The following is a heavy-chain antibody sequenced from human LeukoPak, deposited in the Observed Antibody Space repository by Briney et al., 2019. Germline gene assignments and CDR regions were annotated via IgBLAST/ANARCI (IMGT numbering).Heavy chain of an antibody. Sequence: ASVKVSCKASGYTFNTYSVNWVRQAPGQGPEWVGWINAHTGNPTYAQGFTGRFVFSLDTSVSTAYLQISSLRAEDTAVYYCAREVLRLDYWGQGTLVTVSS. V-gene: IGHV7-4-1*02. CDR3: AREVLRLDY. CDR2: INAHTGNP. CDR1: GYTFNTYS. J-gene: IGHJ4*02.